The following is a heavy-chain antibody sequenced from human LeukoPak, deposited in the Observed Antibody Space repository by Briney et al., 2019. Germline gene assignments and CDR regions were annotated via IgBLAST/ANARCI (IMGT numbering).Heavy chain of an antibody. CDR2: ISYDGSNK. CDR1: GFTFSNYA. CDR3: ARALGVAQGAHDY. Sequence: GRSLRLSCAASGFTFSNYAMHWVRQAPGKGLEWVAVISYDGSNKYYADSVKGRFTISRDNSKNTLYLQMNSLRAEDTAVYYCARALGVAQGAHDYWGQGTLVTVSS. D-gene: IGHD6-19*01. J-gene: IGHJ4*02. V-gene: IGHV3-30*01.